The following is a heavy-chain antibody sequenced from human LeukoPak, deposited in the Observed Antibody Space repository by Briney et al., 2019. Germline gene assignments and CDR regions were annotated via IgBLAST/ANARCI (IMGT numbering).Heavy chain of an antibody. Sequence: PGGSLRLSCAASGFTFSSYGMHWVRQAPGKGLEWVAFIRYDGSNKYYADSVKGRFTISRDNSKNTLYLQMNSLRAEDTAVYYXAKDPGYSYGXGXFDYWGQGALVTVSS. V-gene: IGHV3-30*02. J-gene: IGHJ4*02. CDR1: GFTFSSYG. CDR3: AKDPGYSYGXGXFDY. D-gene: IGHD5-18*01. CDR2: IRYDGSNK.